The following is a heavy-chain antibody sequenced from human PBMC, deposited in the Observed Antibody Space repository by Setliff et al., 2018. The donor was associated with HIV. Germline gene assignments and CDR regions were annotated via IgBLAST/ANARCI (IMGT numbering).Heavy chain of an antibody. J-gene: IGHJ4*02. CDR1: SGSFSGYY. Sequence: SETLSLTCAVYSGSFSGYYWSWIRQPPGKGLEWIGEINRGGNTNYNPSPKSRATISIDTSKSQFSLKLRSVAAADTAVYYCATTVNWGSGRFDYWGQGALVTVSS. D-gene: IGHD7-27*01. V-gene: IGHV4-34*01. CDR2: INRGGNT. CDR3: ATTVNWGSGRFDY.